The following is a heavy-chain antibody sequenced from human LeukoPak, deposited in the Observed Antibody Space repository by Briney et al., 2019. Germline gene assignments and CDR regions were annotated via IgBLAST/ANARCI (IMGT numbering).Heavy chain of an antibody. V-gene: IGHV3-21*04. D-gene: IGHD5-12*01. CDR2: ISSSSSYI. J-gene: IGHJ4*02. Sequence: GGSLRLSCAASGFTFSSYSMNWVRQAPGKGLEWVSSISSSSSYIYYADSVKGRFTISRDNSKNTLYLQMNSLRAEDTAVYYCAKGYSGYDFDYWGQGTLVTVSS. CDR1: GFTFSSYS. CDR3: AKGYSGYDFDY.